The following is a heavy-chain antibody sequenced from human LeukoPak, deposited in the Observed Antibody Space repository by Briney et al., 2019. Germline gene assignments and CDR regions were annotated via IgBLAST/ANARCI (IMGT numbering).Heavy chain of an antibody. V-gene: IGHV3-30*02. CDR2: IRYDGTNK. Sequence: GGSLRLSCAASEFTFSNYGMHWVRQAPGKGLEWVAFIRYDGTNKYYADSVKGRFTISRDNSKNTLYLKMNSLRAEDTAVYYCARGDRGGSYFSFRRFDYWGQGTLVTVSS. J-gene: IGHJ4*02. CDR1: EFTFSNYG. D-gene: IGHD1-26*01. CDR3: ARGDRGGSYFSFRRFDY.